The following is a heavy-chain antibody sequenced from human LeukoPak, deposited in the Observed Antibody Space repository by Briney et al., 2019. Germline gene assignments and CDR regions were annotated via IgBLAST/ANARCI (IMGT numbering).Heavy chain of an antibody. CDR1: GYTFTGYY. V-gene: IGHV1-2*02. CDR3: ARVVEGDRYSSGWYDFGYFQH. CDR2: INPNSGGT. J-gene: IGHJ1*01. Sequence: ASVKVSCKASGYTFTGYYMHWVRQAPGQGLEWMGWINPNSGGTNYAQKYQGRVTMTRDTSISTAYMELSRLRSDDTAVYYCARVVEGDRYSSGWYDFGYFQHWGQGTLVTVST. D-gene: IGHD6-19*01.